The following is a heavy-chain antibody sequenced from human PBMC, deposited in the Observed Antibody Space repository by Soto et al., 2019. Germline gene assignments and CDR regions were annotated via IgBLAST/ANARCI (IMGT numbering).Heavy chain of an antibody. Sequence: SETLSLTCTVSGGSISSGDAYWSWIRQSPVKGLEWIGYIYYSGRTYYNPSLKSRVTVSLDTSKNQFSLKLTSVTAADTAVYYCARAPDLSLTFPPGGCFDPRAHRTPVTVSS. CDR1: GGSISSGDAY. CDR2: IYYSGRT. J-gene: IGHJ5*02. CDR3: ARAPDLSLTFPPGGCFDP. V-gene: IGHV4-30-4*01. D-gene: IGHD2-2*01.